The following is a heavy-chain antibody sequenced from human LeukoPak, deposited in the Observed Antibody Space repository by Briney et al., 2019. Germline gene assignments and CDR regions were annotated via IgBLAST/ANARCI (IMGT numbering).Heavy chain of an antibody. V-gene: IGHV3-48*02. Sequence: GGSLTLSCAASGFTFSSYSMNWVRKAPGKGLEGVSYISTGGSTIYYADSVKGRFTASRDNAKNSLYLQMYSLRDEDTAVYYCARVRGFYASGSYLDYWGQGALVTVSS. D-gene: IGHD3-10*01. CDR2: ISTGGSTI. CDR3: ARVRGFYASGSYLDY. CDR1: GFTFSSYS. J-gene: IGHJ4*02.